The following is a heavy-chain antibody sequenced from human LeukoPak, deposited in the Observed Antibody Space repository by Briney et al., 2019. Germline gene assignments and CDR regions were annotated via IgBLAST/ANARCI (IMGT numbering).Heavy chain of an antibody. J-gene: IGHJ4*02. Sequence: PSETLSLTCTVSGGSINSYYWSWIRQPPGKGLVWIAYIYYSGSTSYNPSLKSRVTISVDTSKNQFSLKLNSVTAADTAMYYCARLFHPALSGNYPFDYWGQGTLVTVSS. CDR2: IYYSGST. D-gene: IGHD1-26*01. CDR3: ARLFHPALSGNYPFDY. CDR1: GGSINSYY. V-gene: IGHV4-59*01.